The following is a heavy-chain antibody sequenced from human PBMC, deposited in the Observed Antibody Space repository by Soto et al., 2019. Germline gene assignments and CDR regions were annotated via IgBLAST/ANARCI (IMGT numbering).Heavy chain of an antibody. J-gene: IGHJ4*02. V-gene: IGHV3-7*01. D-gene: IGHD3-9*01. CDR2: IKQDGSET. Sequence: GGSLRLSCTGSGFTFSSYWMSWVRQAPGKGLEWVANIKQDGSETYYVDSVKGRFIISRDNAKNSLYLQMNSLRVEDTAVYYCARYDFLTGFYYWGQGALVTVSS. CDR1: GFTFSSYW. CDR3: ARYDFLTGFYY.